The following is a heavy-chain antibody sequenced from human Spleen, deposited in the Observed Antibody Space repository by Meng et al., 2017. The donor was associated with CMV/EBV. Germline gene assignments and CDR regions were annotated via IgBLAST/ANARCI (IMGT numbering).Heavy chain of an antibody. CDR2: IIPIFGTA. V-gene: IGHV1-69*05. Sequence: SVKVSCKASGGTFSSYAISWVRQAPGQGLEWMGGIIPIFGTANYAQKFQGRVTITTDESTSTAYMELSSLRSEDTAMYYCARAQTGIAAAGTLSYAFDIWGQGTMVTVSS. CDR1: GGTFSSYA. CDR3: ARAQTGIAAAGTLSYAFDI. J-gene: IGHJ3*02. D-gene: IGHD6-13*01.